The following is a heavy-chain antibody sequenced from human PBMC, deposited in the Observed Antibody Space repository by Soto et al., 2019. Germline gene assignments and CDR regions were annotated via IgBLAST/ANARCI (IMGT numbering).Heavy chain of an antibody. CDR2: ISYDGSNK. D-gene: IGHD1-26*01. J-gene: IGHJ4*02. Sequence: PGGSLRLSCAASGFTFSSYAMHWVRQAPGKGLEWVAVISYDGSNKYYADSVKGRFTISRDNSKNTLYLQMNSLRAEDTAVYYCATDGVAATYFDYWGQATLGTASS. CDR3: ATDGVAATYFDY. V-gene: IGHV3-30-3*01. CDR1: GFTFSSYA.